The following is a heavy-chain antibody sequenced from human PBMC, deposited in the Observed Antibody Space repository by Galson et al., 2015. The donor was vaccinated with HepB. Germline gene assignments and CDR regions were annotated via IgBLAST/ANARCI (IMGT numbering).Heavy chain of an antibody. CDR1: GFTFGDYA. CDR2: IRGKPYGGTT. D-gene: IGHD3-10*01. CDR3: TRGRYGSGSYYVDYFDY. J-gene: IGHJ4*02. Sequence: SLRLSCATSGFTFGDYAMSWLRQAPGKGLEWVGFIRGKPYGGTTEYAASVKGRFTISRDDSESIAYVQMNALKTEDTAVYYCTRGRYGSGSYYVDYFDYWGQGSLVTVSS. V-gene: IGHV3-49*03.